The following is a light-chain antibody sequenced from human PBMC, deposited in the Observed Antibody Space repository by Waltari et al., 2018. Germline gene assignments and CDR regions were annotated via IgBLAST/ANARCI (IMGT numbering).Light chain of an antibody. Sequence: IQLTQSPSSLPASVGDRATLTCRASQGISSYLAWYQQKPGKAPKLLIYAASTLQSGVPSRFSGSGSGTDFTLTISSLQPEDFATYYCQQLNSYPRTFGQGTKVEIK. CDR2: AAS. J-gene: IGKJ1*01. V-gene: IGKV1-9*01. CDR3: QQLNSYPRT. CDR1: QGISSY.